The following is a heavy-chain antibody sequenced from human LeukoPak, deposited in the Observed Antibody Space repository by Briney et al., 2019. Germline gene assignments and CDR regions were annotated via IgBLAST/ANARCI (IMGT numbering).Heavy chain of an antibody. CDR2: ISGSGGST. D-gene: IGHD3-16*02. CDR3: AKALMITFGGVIVPLDY. CDR1: GFTFSSYA. Sequence: PGGSLRLSCAASGFTFSSYAMSWVRQAPGKGLEWVSAISGSGGSTYYADSVKGRFTISRDNSKNTLYLQMNSLRAEDTAVYYCAKALMITFGGVIVPLDYWGQGTLVTVSS. J-gene: IGHJ4*02. V-gene: IGHV3-23*01.